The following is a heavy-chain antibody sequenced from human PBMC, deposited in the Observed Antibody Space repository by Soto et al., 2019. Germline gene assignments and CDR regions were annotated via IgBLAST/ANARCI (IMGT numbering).Heavy chain of an antibody. V-gene: IGHV3-30*03. J-gene: IGHJ6*02. Sequence: PGGSLRLSCAASGFTFSSYGMHWVRQAPGKGLEWVAVISYDGSNKYYADSVKGRFTISRDNSKNTLYLQMNSLRAEDTAVYYCARPLVELGDFWSGYYVGYGTDVWGQGTTVTVSS. CDR2: ISYDGSNK. CDR3: ARPLVELGDFWSGYYVGYGTDV. D-gene: IGHD3-3*01. CDR1: GFTFSSYG.